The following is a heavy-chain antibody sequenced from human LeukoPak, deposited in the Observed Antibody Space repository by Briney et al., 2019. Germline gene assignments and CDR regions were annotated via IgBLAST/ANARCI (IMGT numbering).Heavy chain of an antibody. V-gene: IGHV1-46*01. J-gene: IGHJ5*02. CDR1: GYSFTSHY. CDR2: INPSGSST. D-gene: IGHD3-16*02. CDR3: ARDNSVGDIAWWFDP. Sequence: ASVKVSCKASGYSFTSHYMHWVRQAPGQGLGWMGLINPSGSSTLYAQKFQGRVTMTRDMSTTTDYMELSSLRSEDTAVYYCARDNSVGDIAWWFDPWGQGNLVTVSS.